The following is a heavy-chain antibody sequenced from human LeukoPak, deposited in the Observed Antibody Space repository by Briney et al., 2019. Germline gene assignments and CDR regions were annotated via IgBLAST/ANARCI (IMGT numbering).Heavy chain of an antibody. V-gene: IGHV5-51*01. CDR3: ARPVQNSGSYHPRHYDY. CDR1: GYSFTSYW. Sequence: GESLKISCKGSGYSFTSYWIGWVRQMPGKGLEWMGIIYPGDSDTRYSPSFQGQVTISADKSISTAYLQWSSLKASDTAMYYCARPVQNSGSYHPRHYDYWGQGTLVTVSS. D-gene: IGHD1-26*01. CDR2: IYPGDSDT. J-gene: IGHJ4*02.